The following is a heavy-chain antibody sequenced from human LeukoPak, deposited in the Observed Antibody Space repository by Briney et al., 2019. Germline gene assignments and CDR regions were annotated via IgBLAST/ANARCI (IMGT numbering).Heavy chain of an antibody. J-gene: IGHJ4*02. CDR1: GYTFTSYY. D-gene: IGHD3-22*01. Sequence: ASVKVSCKASGYTFTSYYMHWVRQAPGQGLEWMGIINPSAGSTSYAQRFQGKLTMTRDMSTSTVYMELSRLRSDDTAVYYCARSYYYDSSGYYRLRDFDYWGQGTLVTVSS. V-gene: IGHV1-46*01. CDR2: INPSAGST. CDR3: ARSYYYDSSGYYRLRDFDY.